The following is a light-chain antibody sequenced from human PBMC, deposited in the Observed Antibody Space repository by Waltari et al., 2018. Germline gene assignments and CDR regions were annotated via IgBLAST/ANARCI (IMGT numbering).Light chain of an antibody. Sequence: QSALTQVAAVSGAHGQSITISCTGTSDDIGNYNYVSWFQQNPGKAPKVIIYEVSNRPSRVSERFSGSKSGDTASLTISGLQAEDEAHYYCISYTSANTWVFGGGTKLTVL. V-gene: IGLV2-14*01. CDR3: ISYTSANTWV. CDR2: EVS. J-gene: IGLJ3*02. CDR1: SDDIGNYNY.